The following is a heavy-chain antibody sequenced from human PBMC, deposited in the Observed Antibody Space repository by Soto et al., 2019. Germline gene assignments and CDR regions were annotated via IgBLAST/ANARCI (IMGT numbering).Heavy chain of an antibody. CDR1: GGTFSSYA. CDR2: IIPIFGTA. Sequence: SVKVSCKASGGTFSSYAISWVRQAPGQGLEWMGGIIPIFGTANYAQKFQGRVTITADESTSTAYMELSSLRSEDTAVYYCARTRNYYYYGMDVWGQGTTVTVSS. CDR3: ARTRNYYYYGMDV. D-gene: IGHD2-2*01. V-gene: IGHV1-69*13. J-gene: IGHJ6*02.